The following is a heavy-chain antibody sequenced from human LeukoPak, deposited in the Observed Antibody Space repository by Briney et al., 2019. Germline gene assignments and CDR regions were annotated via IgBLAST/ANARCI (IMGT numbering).Heavy chain of an antibody. CDR1: GYSFTTSG. Sequence: ASVKVSCKTSGYSFTTSGISWVRQAPGQGLEWMGWISVYNGNTNYAQNLQGRVTMTTDTSTNTAYMELRSLRSDDTAVYYCARDLGSSSSEGWGQGTLVTVSS. CDR2: ISVYNGNT. V-gene: IGHV1-18*01. CDR3: ARDLGSSSSEG. D-gene: IGHD6-6*01. J-gene: IGHJ4*02.